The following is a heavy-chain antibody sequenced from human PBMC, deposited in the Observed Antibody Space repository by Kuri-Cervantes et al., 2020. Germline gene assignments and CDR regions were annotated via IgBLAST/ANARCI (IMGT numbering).Heavy chain of an antibody. V-gene: IGHV4-34*01. CDR1: GGSFSGYS. CDR3: ARASVYDSSGHYYYGMDV. CDR2: IYYSGST. J-gene: IGHJ6*02. D-gene: IGHD3-22*01. Sequence: SQTLSLTCAVNGGSFSGYSWTWIRQPPGKGLEWIGSIYYSGSTYYNPSLKSRVTISVDTSKNQFSLKLSSVTAADTAVYYCARASVYDSSGHYYYGMDVWGQGTTVTVSS.